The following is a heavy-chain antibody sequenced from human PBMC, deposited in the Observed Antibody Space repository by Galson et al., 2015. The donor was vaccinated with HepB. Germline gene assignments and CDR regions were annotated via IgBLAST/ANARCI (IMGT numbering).Heavy chain of an antibody. J-gene: IGHJ4*02. V-gene: IGHV3-11*05. CDR2: ISSSSSYT. D-gene: IGHD4-17*01. CDR3: ARDFPNGDYAY. Sequence: SLRLSCAASGFTFSDYYMSWIRQAPGKGLEWVSYISSSSSYTNYADSVKGRFTISRDNAKNSLYLQMNSLRAEDTAVYYCARDFPNGDYAYWGQGTLVTVSS. CDR1: GFTFSDYY.